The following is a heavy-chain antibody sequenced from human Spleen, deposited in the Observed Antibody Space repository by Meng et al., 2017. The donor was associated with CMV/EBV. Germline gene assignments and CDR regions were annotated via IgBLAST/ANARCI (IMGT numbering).Heavy chain of an antibody. D-gene: IGHD3-22*01. CDR2: IYDVGNI. Sequence: GESLKISCAASGFTFSAYAMHWVRQAPGKGLEWVSVIYDVGNIYYADSVKGRFFISRDSSKNMLYLQMNSLRPEDTALYYCARVPWLHWGQGTLVTVSS. J-gene: IGHJ4*02. CDR3: ARVPWLH. CDR1: GFTFSAYA. V-gene: IGHV3-30*14.